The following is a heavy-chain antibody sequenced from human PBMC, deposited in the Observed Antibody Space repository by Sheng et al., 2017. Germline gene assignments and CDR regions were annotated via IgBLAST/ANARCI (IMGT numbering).Heavy chain of an antibody. Sequence: EVQVVQSGGGLVQPGGSLRLSCVASGFSFSDYWMSWVRQTPGKGLEWVAIINQDGSVKYYVDSMRGRFTISRDNTKNSLYLQMNSPTVEDTAVYYCGSDIHRSLDYWGQGTLVSVSS. V-gene: IGHV3-7*01. D-gene: IGHD3-10*01. CDR3: GSDIHRSLDY. J-gene: IGHJ4*02. CDR2: INQDGSVK. CDR1: GFSFSDYW.